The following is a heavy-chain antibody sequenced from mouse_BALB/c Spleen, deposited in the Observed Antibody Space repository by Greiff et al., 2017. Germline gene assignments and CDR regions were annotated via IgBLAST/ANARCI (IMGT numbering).Heavy chain of an antibody. D-gene: IGHD2-3*01. V-gene: IGHV1-7*01. Sequence: LVESGAELAKPGASVKMSCKASGYTFTSYWMHWVKQRPGQGLEWIGYINPSTGYTEYNQKFKDKATLTADKSSSTAYMQLSSLTSEDSAVYYCAVYDGYYAMDYWGQGTSVTVSS. CDR3: AVYDGYYAMDY. CDR1: GYTFTSYW. J-gene: IGHJ4*01. CDR2: INPSTGYT.